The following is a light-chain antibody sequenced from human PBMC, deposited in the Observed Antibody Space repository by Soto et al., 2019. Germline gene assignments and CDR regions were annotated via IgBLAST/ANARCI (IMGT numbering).Light chain of an antibody. CDR2: GNS. CDR3: QSYDSSLSVGV. Sequence: QAVVTQPPSVSGAPGQRVTISCTGSSSNIGAGYDVHWYQQLPGTAPKLLIYGNSNRPSGVPDRFSGSKSGTSASLVITGLQAEDEADYYCQSYDSSLSVGVFGGGTQLTVL. CDR1: SSNIGAGYD. V-gene: IGLV1-40*01. J-gene: IGLJ2*01.